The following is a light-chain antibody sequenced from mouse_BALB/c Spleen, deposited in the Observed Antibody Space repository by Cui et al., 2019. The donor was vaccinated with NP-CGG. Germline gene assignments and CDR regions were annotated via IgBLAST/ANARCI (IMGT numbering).Light chain of an antibody. Sequence: QAVVTQVSSPTTSPGETVTLTCRSSTGAVTTSNYANWVQEKPDHLFTGLIGGINNRAPGVPARFSGSLIGDKAALTITGAQTEDEAIYFCALWYSNHWVFGGGTKLTVL. CDR1: TGAVTTSNY. CDR2: GIN. J-gene: IGLJ1*01. CDR3: ALWYSNHWV. V-gene: IGLV1*01.